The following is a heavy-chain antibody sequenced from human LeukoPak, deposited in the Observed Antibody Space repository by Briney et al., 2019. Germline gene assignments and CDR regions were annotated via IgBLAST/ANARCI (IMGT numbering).Heavy chain of an antibody. CDR1: GFTFSSYG. Sequence: PGGSLRLSCAACGFTFSSYGMQWVRQAPGKGLEWVAIISYDGRDKFYEDSVKGRFTISRDNSKNTLYLQMNNLRAEDTAVYYCAKPTTVLTSYYFDYWGQGTLVTVSS. V-gene: IGHV3-30*18. CDR3: AKPTTVLTSYYFDY. CDR2: ISYDGRDK. D-gene: IGHD4-23*01. J-gene: IGHJ4*02.